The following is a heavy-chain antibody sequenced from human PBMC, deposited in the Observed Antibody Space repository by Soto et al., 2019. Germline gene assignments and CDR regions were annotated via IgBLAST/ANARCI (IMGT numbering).Heavy chain of an antibody. CDR2: IFYTGDT. J-gene: IGHJ4*02. Sequence: SETLSLTCTVSGGSINDYYWSWIRQPPGKGLEWIGYIFYTGDTSYRPSLKSRITISLDTSDNHFSLKLTSVTAADTAVYYCPRLNRGAFVSCCPGTLLTVS. CDR3: PRLNRGAFVS. CDR1: GGSINDYY. V-gene: IGHV4-59*01.